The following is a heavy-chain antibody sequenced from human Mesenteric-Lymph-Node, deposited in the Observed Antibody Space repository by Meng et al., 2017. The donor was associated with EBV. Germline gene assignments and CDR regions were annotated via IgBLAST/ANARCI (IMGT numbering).Heavy chain of an antibody. J-gene: IGHJ4*02. D-gene: IGHD2-21*02. V-gene: IGHV4-61*01. CDR2: MYYHSGST. Sequence: QVQLQESGPGLVKPSETLSLTCTVSGDSVTSGTYYWSWIRQPPGKGLERIGYMYYHSGSTTYNPSLKSRVSISVDTSKNQFSLNLTSVTAADTAMYYCASVVTGAVDYCGQGTL. CDR1: GDSVTSGTYY. CDR3: ASVVTGAVDY.